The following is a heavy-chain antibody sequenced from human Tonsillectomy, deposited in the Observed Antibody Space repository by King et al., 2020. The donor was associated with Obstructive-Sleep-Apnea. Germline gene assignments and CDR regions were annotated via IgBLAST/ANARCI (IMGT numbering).Heavy chain of an antibody. D-gene: IGHD4-17*01. CDR1: GGSISSYY. CDR3: ARHPIDYGDLGLDY. J-gene: IGHJ4*02. V-gene: IGHV4-59*08. CDR2: IYYSGST. Sequence: VQLQESGPGLVKPSETLSLTCTVSGGSISSYYWSWIRQPPGKGLEWIGYIYYSGSTNYNPSLKSRVTISVYTSKNQFSLRLSSVTAADTAVYYCARHPIDYGDLGLDYWGQGTLVTVSS.